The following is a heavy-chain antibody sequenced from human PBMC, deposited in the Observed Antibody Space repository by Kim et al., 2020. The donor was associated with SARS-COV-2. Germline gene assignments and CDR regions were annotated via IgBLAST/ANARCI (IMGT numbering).Heavy chain of an antibody. Sequence: GGSLRLSCAASGFIFSTYSMFWVRQAPGKGLEWVSYISVGSATIYYADSVKGRFTISRDDAKSSLFLQLNSLRDEDTAVYYCARHRHYGLGSYYPPQHYLDYWGQGTLVTVST. CDR1: GFIFSTYS. CDR2: ISVGSATI. J-gene: IGHJ4*02. V-gene: IGHV3-48*02. CDR3: ARHRHYGLGSYYPPQHYLDY. D-gene: IGHD3-10*01.